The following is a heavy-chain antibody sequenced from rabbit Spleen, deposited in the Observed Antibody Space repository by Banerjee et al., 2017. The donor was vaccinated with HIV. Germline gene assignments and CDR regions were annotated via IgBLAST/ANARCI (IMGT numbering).Heavy chain of an antibody. J-gene: IGHJ4*01. Sequence: QSLEESGGDLVKPGASLTLTCTASGFSFSSGYDMCWVRQAPGKGLEWVACAYAGSSGSTYSATWAKGRFTISKTSSTTVTLQMTSLTAADTATYFCARDLAGVIGWNFNLWGPGTLVTVS. V-gene: IGHV1S40*01. CDR2: AYAGSSGST. CDR1: GFSFSSGYD. D-gene: IGHD4-1*01. CDR3: ARDLAGVIGWNFNL.